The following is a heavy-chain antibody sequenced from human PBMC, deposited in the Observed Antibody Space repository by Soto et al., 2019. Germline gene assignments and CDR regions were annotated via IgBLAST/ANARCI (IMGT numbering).Heavy chain of an antibody. CDR1: GFTFSSYG. Sequence: HPGGSLRLSCAASGFTFSSYGMHWVRQAPGKGLEWVAVISYDGSNKYYADSVKGRFTISRDNSKNTLYLQMNSLRAEDTAVYYCANNRKDYGGNLDLYYWGQGTLVTVSS. CDR3: ANNRKDYGGNLDLYY. CDR2: ISYDGSNK. J-gene: IGHJ4*02. V-gene: IGHV3-30*18. D-gene: IGHD4-17*01.